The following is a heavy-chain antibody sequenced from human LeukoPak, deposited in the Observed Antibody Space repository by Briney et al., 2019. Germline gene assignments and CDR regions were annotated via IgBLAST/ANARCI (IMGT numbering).Heavy chain of an antibody. CDR1: GGSISRYY. V-gene: IGHV4-59*01. CDR2: IYYTGST. J-gene: IGHJ3*02. D-gene: IGHD7-27*01. CDR3: SRELGFSAFDI. Sequence: SETLSLTCTVSGGSISRYYWSWIRQPPGKGLEWIGYIYYTGSTNYNPSLKSRVTISVDTSKNQFSLKLSSVTAEDTAVDYCSRELGFSAFDIWGQGTMVTVSS.